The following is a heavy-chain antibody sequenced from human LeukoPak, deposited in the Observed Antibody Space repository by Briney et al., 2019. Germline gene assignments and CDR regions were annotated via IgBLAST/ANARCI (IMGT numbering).Heavy chain of an antibody. CDR3: ARASLDSSGFRRRNYYYYMDV. D-gene: IGHD3-22*01. CDR2: IYYSGST. CDR1: GGSISSGDYY. Sequence: PSEILSLTCTVSGGSISSGDYYWSWIRQPPGKGLEWIGYIYYSGSTYSNPSPKSRLTISVDTSKNQFSLKLSSVTAPDTAVYYCARASLDSSGFRRRNYYYYMDVWGKGTTVTVSS. V-gene: IGHV4-30-4*08. J-gene: IGHJ6*03.